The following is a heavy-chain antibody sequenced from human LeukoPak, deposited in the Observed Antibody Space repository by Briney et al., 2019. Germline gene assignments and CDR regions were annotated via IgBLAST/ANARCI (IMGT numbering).Heavy chain of an antibody. CDR2: FDPEDGET. J-gene: IGHJ2*01. Sequence: ASVKVSFKFSVYTLTELSMHWVRQAPGKGLEWMGGFDPEDGETIYAQKFQGRVTMTEDTVTDTAYMELSSLRSEDTAVYYCATPPPKLKHYGDYYWYFDLWGRGTLVTVSS. CDR3: ATPPPKLKHYGDYYWYFDL. V-gene: IGHV1-24*01. CDR1: VYTLTELS. D-gene: IGHD4-17*01.